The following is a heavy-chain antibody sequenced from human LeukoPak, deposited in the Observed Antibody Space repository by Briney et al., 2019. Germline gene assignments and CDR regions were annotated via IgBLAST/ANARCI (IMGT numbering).Heavy chain of an antibody. J-gene: IGHJ5*02. CDR3: ARVTGSYDFWSGFDP. D-gene: IGHD3-3*01. CDR2: ISSNGGST. CDR1: GFTFSSYA. V-gene: IGHV3-64*01. Sequence: GGSLRLSCAASGFTFSSYAMHWVRQAPGKGLEYVPAISSNGGSTYYANSVKGRFTISRDNSKNTLYLQMGSLRAEDMAVYYCARVTGSYDFWSGFDPWGQGTLVTVSS.